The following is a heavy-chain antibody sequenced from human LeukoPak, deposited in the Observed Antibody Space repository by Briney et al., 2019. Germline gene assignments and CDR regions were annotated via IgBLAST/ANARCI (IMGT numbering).Heavy chain of an antibody. V-gene: IGHV3-7*01. J-gene: IGHJ3*01. Sequence: GGSLRLSCAASGFTSSNYWMSWVRQASGKGLEWVGDINQDGSQKYYVDSVKGRFTLSRDIAENSLFLQLNSLRADDTAVYYCASGSTMDYYTFDVWGQGTLVTVSS. CDR2: INQDGSQK. CDR3: ASGSTMDYYTFDV. D-gene: IGHD3-10*01. CDR1: GFTSSNYW.